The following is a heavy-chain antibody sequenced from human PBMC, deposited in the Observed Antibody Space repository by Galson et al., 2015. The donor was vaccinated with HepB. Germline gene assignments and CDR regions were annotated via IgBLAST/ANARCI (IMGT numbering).Heavy chain of an antibody. J-gene: IGHJ5*02. Sequence: SLRLSCAASGFTFSSYSMSWVRQAPGKGLEWVSYISNTASTIYYADSVKGRFTMSRDNANSSVDLQMNNLRAEDTAVYYRARVPRFLKWLNGDWFDPWGQGTLVTVSS. CDR1: GFTFSSYS. CDR3: ARVPRFLKWLNGDWFDP. V-gene: IGHV3-48*03. D-gene: IGHD3-3*01. CDR2: ISNTASTI.